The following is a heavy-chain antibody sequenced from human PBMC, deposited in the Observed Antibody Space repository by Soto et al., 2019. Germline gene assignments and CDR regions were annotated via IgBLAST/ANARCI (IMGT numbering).Heavy chain of an antibody. D-gene: IGHD4-17*01. V-gene: IGHV1-69*08. CDR1: GGTFSDYT. CDR2: FIPILDKT. CDR3: ATDHSMRYGGYLFDH. J-gene: IGHJ4*02. Sequence: QIQLVQSGAEVRKPGSSVKVSCTFSGGTFSDYTINWVRQAPGHGLEWLGRFIPILDKTHYAQKFEGRVTIAADTYPDTPPNTVSLEINILTSDDTAIYYCATDHSMRYGGYLFDHWCQGALVTVSS.